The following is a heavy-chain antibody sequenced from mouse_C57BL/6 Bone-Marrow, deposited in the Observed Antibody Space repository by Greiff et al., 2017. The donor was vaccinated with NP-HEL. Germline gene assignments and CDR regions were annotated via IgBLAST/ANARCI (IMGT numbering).Heavy chain of an antibody. J-gene: IGHJ2*01. CDR3: ARSDDYYGSSFDY. Sequence: VKLMESGPELVKPGASVKISCKASGYTFTDYYINWVKQRPGQGLEWIGWIFPGSGSTYYNEKFKGKATLTVDKSSSTAYMLLSSLTSEDSAVYFCARSDDYYGSSFDYWGQGTTLTVSS. V-gene: IGHV1-75*01. CDR2: IFPGSGST. D-gene: IGHD1-1*01. CDR1: GYTFTDYY.